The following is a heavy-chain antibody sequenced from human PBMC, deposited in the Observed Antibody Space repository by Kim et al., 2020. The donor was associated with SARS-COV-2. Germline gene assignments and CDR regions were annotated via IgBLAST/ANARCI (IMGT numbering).Heavy chain of an antibody. Sequence: LKRRVTISVETSKNQCSLKLSSVTAADTAVYYCARGRITIFGVVTEFDYWGQGTLVTVSS. V-gene: IGHV4-31*02. J-gene: IGHJ4*02. CDR3: ARGRITIFGVVTEFDY. D-gene: IGHD3-3*01.